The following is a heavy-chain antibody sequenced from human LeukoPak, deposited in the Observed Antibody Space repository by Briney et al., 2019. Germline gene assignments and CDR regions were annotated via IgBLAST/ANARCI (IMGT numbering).Heavy chain of an antibody. CDR3: ARGLTDILTGLSFDY. D-gene: IGHD3-9*01. Sequence: ASVRVSCKASGYTFTSLDINWVRQAPGQGLEWMGWMNPNSGNTGYAQKFQGRVTMTRNTSISTAYMELSSLRSEDTAVYYCARGLTDILTGLSFDYWGQGTLVTVSS. J-gene: IGHJ4*02. CDR2: MNPNSGNT. CDR1: GYTFTSLD. V-gene: IGHV1-8*01.